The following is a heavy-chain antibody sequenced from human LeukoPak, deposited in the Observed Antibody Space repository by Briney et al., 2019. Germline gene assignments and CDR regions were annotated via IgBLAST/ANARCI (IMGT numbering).Heavy chain of an antibody. CDR1: GFTFSSYS. Sequence: GGSLRLSCAASGFTFSSYSMNWVRQAPGKGLEWVSYISRSSTIYYADSVKGRFTISRDNAKNSLYLQMNSLRAEDTAVYYCARGDPGFDPWGQGTLVTVSS. CDR3: ARGDPGFDP. J-gene: IGHJ5*02. CDR2: ISRSSTI. V-gene: IGHV3-48*04.